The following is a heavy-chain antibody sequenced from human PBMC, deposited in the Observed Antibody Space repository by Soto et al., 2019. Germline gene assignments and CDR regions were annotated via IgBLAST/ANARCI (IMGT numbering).Heavy chain of an antibody. CDR2: IVVISNTA. J-gene: IGHJ4*02. Sequence: QVVLLQSGAEVKEPGSSVRVSCKVSGSTFNNFAFSWVRQAPGHGPEWMGGIVVISNTADYSQRFRDRVTITADTSTNTPYMDLRSLTFEDTAVYYCARAIKRWEVHYYFDYWGQGTLVTVSS. CDR3: ARAIKRWEVHYYFDY. V-gene: IGHV1-69*06. CDR1: GSTFNNFA. D-gene: IGHD1-26*01.